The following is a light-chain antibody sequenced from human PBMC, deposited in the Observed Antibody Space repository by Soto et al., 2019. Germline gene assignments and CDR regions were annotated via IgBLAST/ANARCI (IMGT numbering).Light chain of an antibody. Sequence: DIVMTQSPLSLSVTPGEPASISCRCSQSLLHRNGYNYLEWYLQKPGQSPQLLISLGSNRASGVPDRHSGSGSGTDCTLNITMGEAGDVGVYYCMQALQTSFTFGRGTRVDI. J-gene: IGKJ3*01. CDR2: LGS. CDR1: QSLLHRNGYNY. CDR3: MQALQTSFT. V-gene: IGKV2-28*01.